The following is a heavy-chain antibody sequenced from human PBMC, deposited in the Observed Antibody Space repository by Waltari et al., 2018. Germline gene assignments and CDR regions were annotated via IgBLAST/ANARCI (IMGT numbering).Heavy chain of an antibody. V-gene: IGHV4-34*01. CDR2: INHSGST. CDR1: GGSFSGYY. Sequence: QVQLQQWGAGLFKPSETLSLTCAVYGGSFSGYYWSWIRQPPGKGLEWIGEINHSGSTKYNPCRKSRVTISVDQSKNQCSLKLSSVTAADTAVYYCARGGSSSSWYSIDYWGQGTLVTVSS. CDR3: ARGGSSSSWYSIDY. J-gene: IGHJ4*02. D-gene: IGHD6-13*01.